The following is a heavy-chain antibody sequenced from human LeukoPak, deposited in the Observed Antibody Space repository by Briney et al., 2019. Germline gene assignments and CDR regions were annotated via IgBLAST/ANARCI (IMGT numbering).Heavy chain of an antibody. CDR2: ISGSGGST. J-gene: IGHJ3*02. Sequence: GGSLRLSCAASGFTFSSYAMSWVRQAPGKRLEWVSAISGSGGSTYYADSVKGRFAISRDNSKNTLYLQMNSLRAEDTAVYYCANYYDSSGYPWAFDIWGQGTMVTVSS. CDR1: GFTFSSYA. D-gene: IGHD3-22*01. CDR3: ANYYDSSGYPWAFDI. V-gene: IGHV3-23*01.